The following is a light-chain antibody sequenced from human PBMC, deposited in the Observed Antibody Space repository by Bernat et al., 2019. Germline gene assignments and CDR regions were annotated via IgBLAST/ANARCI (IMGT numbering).Light chain of an antibody. CDR2: EDS. Sequence: SYELTQPPSLSVSPGQTARITCLGDALPKKYAFWYKQKSGQAPVLVIYEDSKRPSGIPERFSGSSSGTMATLTISGAQVEDEADYYCYSTDSSGNRNWVFGGGTKLTVL. V-gene: IGLV3-10*01. CDR3: YSTDSSGNRNWV. CDR1: ALPKKY. J-gene: IGLJ3*02.